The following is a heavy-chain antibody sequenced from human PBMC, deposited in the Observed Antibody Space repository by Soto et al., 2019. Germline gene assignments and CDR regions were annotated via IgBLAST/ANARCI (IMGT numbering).Heavy chain of an antibody. CDR3: VRLYSTSSVERWFDP. D-gene: IGHD2-2*01. CDR2: ISSSSNII. V-gene: IGHV3-48*02. Sequence: EVQLVESGGGLVQPGGSLRLSCAASGFTFSTYSMNWVRQAPGKGLEWLSYISSSSNIIHYADSVRGRFTISRDNAENSLYLQMNSLRDEDTAVYFCVRLYSTSSVERWFDPWGQGTLVTVSS. CDR1: GFTFSTYS. J-gene: IGHJ5*02.